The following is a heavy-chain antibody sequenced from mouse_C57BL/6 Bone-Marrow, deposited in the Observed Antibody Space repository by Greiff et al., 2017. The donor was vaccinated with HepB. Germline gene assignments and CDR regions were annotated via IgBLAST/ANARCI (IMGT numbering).Heavy chain of an antibody. V-gene: IGHV1-18*01. Sequence: EVQLQQSGPELVKPGASVKIPCKASGYTFTDYNMDWVKQSHGKSLEWIGDINPNNGGTIYNQKFKGKATWTVDKSSSTAYMELRSLTSEDTAVYYCAREDYGSSYVWLAYWGQGTLVTVSA. CDR3: AREDYGSSYVWLAY. D-gene: IGHD1-1*01. CDR1: GYTFTDYN. CDR2: INPNNGGT. J-gene: IGHJ3*01.